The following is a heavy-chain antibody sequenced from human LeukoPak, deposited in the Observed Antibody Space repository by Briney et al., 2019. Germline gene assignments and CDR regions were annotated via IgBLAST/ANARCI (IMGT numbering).Heavy chain of an antibody. Sequence: SGGSLRLSCAASGFTFSSYGMHWVRQAPGKGLEWVAFIRYDGSNKYYADSVKGRFTISRDNSKNTLYLQMNSLRAEDTAVYYCAKDFNPGGFGELFGPFDYWGQGTLVTVSS. CDR1: GFTFSSYG. V-gene: IGHV3-30*02. D-gene: IGHD3-10*01. J-gene: IGHJ4*02. CDR3: AKDFNPGGFGELFGPFDY. CDR2: IRYDGSNK.